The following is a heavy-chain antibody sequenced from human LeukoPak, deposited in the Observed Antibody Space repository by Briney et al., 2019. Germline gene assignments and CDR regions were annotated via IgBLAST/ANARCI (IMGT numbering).Heavy chain of an antibody. Sequence: EASVKVSCKASGYTFTSYYMHWVRQAPGQGLEWMGIINPSGGSTSYAQKFRGRVTMTRDTSTGTVYMELSSLRSEDTAVYYCARAGQERYFDYWGQGTLVTVSS. D-gene: IGHD5-24*01. CDR1: GYTFTSYY. J-gene: IGHJ4*02. V-gene: IGHV1-46*01. CDR3: ARAGQERYFDY. CDR2: INPSGGST.